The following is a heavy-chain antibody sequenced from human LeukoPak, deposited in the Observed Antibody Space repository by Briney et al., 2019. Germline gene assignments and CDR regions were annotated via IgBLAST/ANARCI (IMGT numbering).Heavy chain of an antibody. CDR2: ISAYNGNT. J-gene: IGHJ6*02. V-gene: IGHV1-18*01. CDR3: ARDPAYYDSSGYYYYYYYYGMDV. Sequence: ASVKVSCKAPGYTFTSYGISWVRQAPGQGLEWMGWISAYNGNTNYAQKLQGRVTMTTDTSTSTAYMELRSLRSDDTAVYYCARDPAYYDSSGYYYYYYYYGMDVWGQGTTVTVSS. D-gene: IGHD3-22*01. CDR1: GYTFTSYG.